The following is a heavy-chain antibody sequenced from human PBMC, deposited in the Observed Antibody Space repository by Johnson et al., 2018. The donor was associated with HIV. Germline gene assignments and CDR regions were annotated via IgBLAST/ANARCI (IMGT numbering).Heavy chain of an antibody. Sequence: QVQLVESGGGVVQPGRSLRLSCAASGFTFSSYAMHWVRQAPGKGLEWVAVIWYDGSNKYYADSVKGRFTISRDNSKNTLYLQMNSLRAEDTAVYYCAKDSSVLLCFDIWGQGTMVTVSS. CDR1: GFTFSSYA. CDR2: IWYDGSNK. D-gene: IGHD3-10*01. CDR3: AKDSSVLLCFDI. J-gene: IGHJ3*02. V-gene: IGHV3-30*04.